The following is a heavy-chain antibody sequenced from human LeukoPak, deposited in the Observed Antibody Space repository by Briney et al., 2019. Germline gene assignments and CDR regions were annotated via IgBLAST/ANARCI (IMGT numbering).Heavy chain of an antibody. CDR3: ASPQESGTTSFVGY. CDR1: GFTFSTFG. D-gene: IGHD2/OR15-2a*01. V-gene: IGHV3-48*02. J-gene: IGHJ4*02. CDR2: ISSSSSTI. Sequence: GGSLRLSCAASGFTFSTFGMNWVRQAPAKGLEWVSYISSSSSTIYYADSVKGRFTISRDNAKDSLYLQMNSLRDEDTAVFYCASPQESGTTSFVGYWGQGTLVTVSS.